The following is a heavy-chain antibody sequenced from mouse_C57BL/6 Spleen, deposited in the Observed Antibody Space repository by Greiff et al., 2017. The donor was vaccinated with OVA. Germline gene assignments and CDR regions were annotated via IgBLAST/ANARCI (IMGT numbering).Heavy chain of an antibody. V-gene: IGHV1-20*01. D-gene: IGHD1-1*01. CDR2: INPYNGDT. CDR1: GYSFTGYF. J-gene: IGHJ3*01. CDR3: ARPADYYGSSPAWFAY. Sequence: DVQLQESGPELVKPGDSVKISCKASGYSFTGYFMNWVMQSHGKSLEWIGRINPYNGDTFYNQKFKGKATLTVDKSSSTAHMELRSLTSEDSAVYYCARPADYYGSSPAWFAYWGQGTLVTVSA.